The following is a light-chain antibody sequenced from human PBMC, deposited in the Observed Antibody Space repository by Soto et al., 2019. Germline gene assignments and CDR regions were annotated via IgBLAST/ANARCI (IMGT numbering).Light chain of an antibody. V-gene: IGLV2-14*01. CDR3: CSYTSSSTTTYL. Sequence: QSVLTQPASVSGSPGQSITISCTGTSSDIGRYNYVSWYQQHPGKAPKLIIYDVYNRPSGVSNRFSGSKSGNTASLTISGLQAEDEGDYYCCSYTSSSTTTYLLGTGTKLTVL. J-gene: IGLJ1*01. CDR1: SSDIGRYNY. CDR2: DVY.